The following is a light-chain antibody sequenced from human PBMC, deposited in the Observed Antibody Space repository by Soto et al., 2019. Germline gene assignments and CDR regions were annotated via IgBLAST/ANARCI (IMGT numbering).Light chain of an antibody. Sequence: TQSPSSLSASVGDRVTITCRASQSISSYLNWYQQKPGKAPKLLIYAASSLQSGVPSRFSGSGSGTDFTLTISSLQPEDFATYYCQQTYSTPPTFGQGTKVDTK. CDR1: QSISSY. J-gene: IGKJ1*01. V-gene: IGKV1-39*01. CDR2: AAS. CDR3: QQTYSTPPT.